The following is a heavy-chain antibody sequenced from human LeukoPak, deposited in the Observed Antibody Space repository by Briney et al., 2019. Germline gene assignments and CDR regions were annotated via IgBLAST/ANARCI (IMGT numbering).Heavy chain of an antibody. CDR2: IYYSGST. CDR3: ASKRITIFGVVTAAEYFQH. J-gene: IGHJ1*01. Sequence: PSETLSLTCTVSGGSISSSSYYWGWIRQPPGKGLEWIGSIYYSGSTYYNPSLKSRVTISVDTSKNQFSLKLSSVTAADTAVYYCASKRITIFGVVTAAEYFQHWGQGTLVTVSS. V-gene: IGHV4-39*01. D-gene: IGHD3-3*01. CDR1: GGSISSSSYY.